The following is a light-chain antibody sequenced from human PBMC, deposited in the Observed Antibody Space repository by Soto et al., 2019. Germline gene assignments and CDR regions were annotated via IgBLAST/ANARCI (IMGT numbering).Light chain of an antibody. CDR1: RSNIGNNY. J-gene: IGLJ2*01. CDR2: DNK. Sequence: QSVLTQPPSVSAAPGQKVTISCSGTRSNIGNNYVSWYQQLPGTAPKLLIFDNKRRPSGIPARFSGSKSGTSATLVISGLQDGDEADYYCGTWETSLSAGVFGGGTQLTVL. V-gene: IGLV1-51*01. CDR3: GTWETSLSAGV.